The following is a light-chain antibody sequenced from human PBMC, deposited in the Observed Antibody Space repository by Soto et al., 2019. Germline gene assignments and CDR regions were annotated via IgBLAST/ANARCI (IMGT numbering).Light chain of an antibody. Sequence: QSVLTQPPSASGTLGQRVTISCSRISSNIGSNYVYWYQQLPGTAPKLLMYRDNQRPSGGPDRCSGSKSGTSASLAISGLRSEDEADYYCAAWDGSLTNVVFGGGTKLTVL. V-gene: IGLV1-47*01. CDR3: AAWDGSLTNVV. CDR2: RDN. J-gene: IGLJ2*01. CDR1: SSNIGSNY.